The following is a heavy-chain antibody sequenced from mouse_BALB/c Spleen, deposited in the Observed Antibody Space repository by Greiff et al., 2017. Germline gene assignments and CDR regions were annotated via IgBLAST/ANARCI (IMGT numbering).Heavy chain of an antibody. Sequence: QVQLQQPGAELVKPGASVKLSCKASGYTFTSYYMYWVKQRPGQGLEWIGGINPSNGGTNFNEKFKSKAKLTVDKSSSTAYMQLSSLTSEDSAVYYCTRGVATDDWGEGTTLTVSS. CDR3: TRGVATDD. V-gene: IGHV1S81*02. CDR2: INPSNGGT. D-gene: IGHD1-1*02. J-gene: IGHJ2*01. CDR1: GYTFTSYY.